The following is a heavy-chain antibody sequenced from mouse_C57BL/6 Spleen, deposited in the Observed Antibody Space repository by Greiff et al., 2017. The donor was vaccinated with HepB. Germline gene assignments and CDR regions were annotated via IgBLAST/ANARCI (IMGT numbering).Heavy chain of an antibody. J-gene: IGHJ4*01. CDR1: GYTFTDYY. CDR3: AREVAWLGYYAMDY. V-gene: IGHV1-76*01. Sequence: QVQLQQSGAELVRPGASVKLSCKASGYTFTDYYINWVKQRPGQGLEWIARIYPGSGNTYYNEKFKGKATLTAEKSSSTAYMQLSSLTSEDSAVYFCAREVAWLGYYAMDYWGQGTSVTVSS. CDR2: IYPGSGNT.